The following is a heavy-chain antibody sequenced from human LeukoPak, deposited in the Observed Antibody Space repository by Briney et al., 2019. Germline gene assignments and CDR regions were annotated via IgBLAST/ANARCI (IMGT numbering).Heavy chain of an antibody. Sequence: GGSLRLSCAASGFIVSTNYMSWVRQAPGKGLEWVSVIFSGSSTYYADSVKGRFTISRDKSNNTLYLQMNSLRAEDTAVYYCARGPGKASFDYWGQGTLVTVSS. CDR2: IFSGSST. J-gene: IGHJ4*02. CDR1: GFIVSTNY. V-gene: IGHV3-53*01. CDR3: ARGPGKASFDY. D-gene: IGHD3-10*01.